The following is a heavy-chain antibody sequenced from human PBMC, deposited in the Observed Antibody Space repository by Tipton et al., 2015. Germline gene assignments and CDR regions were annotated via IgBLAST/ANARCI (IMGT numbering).Heavy chain of an antibody. Sequence: LRLSCTVSGGSISNNYWGWIRQPPGKGLEWIGYIFYDGSTNYNSSLKSRVTLSIDTSKNQFSLKMSSVTAADTAVYYCARDLEHGMDVWGQGTTVTVSS. CDR2: IFYDGST. V-gene: IGHV4-59*01. J-gene: IGHJ6*02. CDR3: ARDLEHGMDV. D-gene: IGHD5-24*01. CDR1: GGSISNNY.